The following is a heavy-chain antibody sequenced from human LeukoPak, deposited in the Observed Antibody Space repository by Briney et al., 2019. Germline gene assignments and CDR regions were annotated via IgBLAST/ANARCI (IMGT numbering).Heavy chain of an antibody. V-gene: IGHV3-23*01. CDR2: ISGSGGST. D-gene: IGHD2-15*01. CDR1: GFTVSSNY. Sequence: GGSLRLSCAASGFTVSSNYMSWVRQAPGKGLEWVSTISGSGGSTYFAASVKGRFTISRDNPKNTFYLEMNSLRVEDTAIYYCAKEIGYCSGGSCYSKEYFLHWGQGTLVIVSS. CDR3: AKEIGYCSGGSCYSKEYFLH. J-gene: IGHJ1*01.